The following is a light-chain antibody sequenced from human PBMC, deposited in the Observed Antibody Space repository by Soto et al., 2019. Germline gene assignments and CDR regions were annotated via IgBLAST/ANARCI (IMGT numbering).Light chain of an antibody. CDR3: QQRSNWPLT. Sequence: EIVLTQSPGTLSLSPGERATLSCRASQSVSSSLAWYQHKPGQAPRLLIYDAFNRATGIPARFSGSGSGTDFTLTISSLEPEDFAVYYCQQRSNWPLTFGGGTKVDIK. CDR2: DAF. J-gene: IGKJ4*01. V-gene: IGKV3-11*01. CDR1: QSVSSS.